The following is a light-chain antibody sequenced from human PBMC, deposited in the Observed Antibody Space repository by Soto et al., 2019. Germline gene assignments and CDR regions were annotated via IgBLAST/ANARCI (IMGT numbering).Light chain of an antibody. Sequence: DIQMPQSPSSLSASIGDRVTITCRASQGISTYLGWYQQKPGKVPKSLIYSASNLQSGVPSRFSASGSGTEFTLTITDMQPDDFATYYCQQYYRYPWMFGQGTKVEIK. CDR1: QGISTY. J-gene: IGKJ1*01. CDR3: QQYYRYPWM. V-gene: IGKV1-16*01. CDR2: SAS.